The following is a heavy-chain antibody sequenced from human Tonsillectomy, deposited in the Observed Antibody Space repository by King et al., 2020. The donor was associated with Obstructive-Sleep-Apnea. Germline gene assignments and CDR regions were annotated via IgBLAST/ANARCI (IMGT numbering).Heavy chain of an antibody. D-gene: IGHD2-21*02. J-gene: IGHJ4*02. CDR3: ARGLVTASPYIFDY. CDR2: IYYSGST. V-gene: IGHV4-59*01. Sequence: VQLQESGPGLVKPSETLSLTCTVSGGSISSYYWSWIRQPPGKGLEWIGYIYYSGSTNYNPSLKSRFTISVDTSKNQLSLKLSPVTAADTAVYYCARGLVTASPYIFDYWGQGTLVTVSS. CDR1: GGSISSYY.